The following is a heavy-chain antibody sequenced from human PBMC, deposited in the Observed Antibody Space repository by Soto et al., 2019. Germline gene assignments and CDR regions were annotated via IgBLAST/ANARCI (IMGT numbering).Heavy chain of an antibody. J-gene: IGHJ4*02. CDR1: GGSISSGGYY. CDR2: IYYSGST. Sequence: SETLSLTCTVSGGSISSGGYYWSWIRQHPGKGLEWIGYIYYSGSTYYNPSLKSRVTISVDTSKNQFSLKLSSVTAADTAVYYCARDGGYDSPNFDYWGQGTLVTVSS. D-gene: IGHD3-16*01. CDR3: ARDGGYDSPNFDY. V-gene: IGHV4-31*03.